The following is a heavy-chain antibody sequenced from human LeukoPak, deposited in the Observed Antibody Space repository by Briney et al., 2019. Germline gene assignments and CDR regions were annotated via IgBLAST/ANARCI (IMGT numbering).Heavy chain of an antibody. V-gene: IGHV3-33*01. D-gene: IGHD1-26*01. Sequence: GGSLRLSCAASGFTFSSYGMHWVRQAPGKGLEWVAVIWYDGSNKYYADSVKGRFTISRDNSKNTLYLQMNSLRAEDTAVYYCAREAPSGSYAWTYYYYHYGMDVWGQGTTVTVSS. CDR2: IWYDGSNK. CDR1: GFTFSSYG. CDR3: AREAPSGSYAWTYYYYHYGMDV. J-gene: IGHJ6*02.